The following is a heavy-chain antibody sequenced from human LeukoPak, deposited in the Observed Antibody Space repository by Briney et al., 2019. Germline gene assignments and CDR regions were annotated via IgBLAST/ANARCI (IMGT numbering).Heavy chain of an antibody. J-gene: IGHJ4*02. Sequence: ASVKVSCKASGYTFTAYYMHWVRQAPGQGLEWMGWINPNTNGTIYAQKFQGRVTMTRDTSISTVYMELSRLRSDDTAVCYCARVRWSDDSTPNFDYWGQGSLVTVSS. CDR3: ARVRWSDDSTPNFDY. D-gene: IGHD3-22*01. V-gene: IGHV1-2*02. CDR1: GYTFTAYY. CDR2: INPNTNGT.